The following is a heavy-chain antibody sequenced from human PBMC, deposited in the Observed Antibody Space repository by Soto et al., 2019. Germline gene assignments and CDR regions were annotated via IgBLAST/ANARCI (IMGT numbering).Heavy chain of an antibody. D-gene: IGHD1-26*01. V-gene: IGHV3-48*01. J-gene: IGHJ3*02. CDR3: AREWEPDAFDI. Sequence: PGGSLRLSCAASEFTLSDYIMNWVRQAPGKGLEWVSYISSTSSTIYYADSVKGRFTISRDNAKNSLYLQMNSLRAEDTAVYYCAREWEPDAFDIWGQGTMVTVSS. CDR1: EFTLSDYI. CDR2: ISSTSSTI.